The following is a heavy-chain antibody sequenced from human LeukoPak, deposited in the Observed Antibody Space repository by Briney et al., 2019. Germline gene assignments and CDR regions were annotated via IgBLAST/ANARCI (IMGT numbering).Heavy chain of an antibody. CDR2: ISGSGGST. Sequence: GGSLRLSRAASGFTFSSYAMSWVRQAPGKGLEWVSAISGSGGSTYYADSVKGRFTISRDNSKNTLYLQMNSLRAEDTAVYYCAKDQPRRYYGSGSYGYWGQGTLVTVSS. D-gene: IGHD3-10*01. J-gene: IGHJ4*02. CDR3: AKDQPRRYYGSGSYGY. CDR1: GFTFSSYA. V-gene: IGHV3-23*01.